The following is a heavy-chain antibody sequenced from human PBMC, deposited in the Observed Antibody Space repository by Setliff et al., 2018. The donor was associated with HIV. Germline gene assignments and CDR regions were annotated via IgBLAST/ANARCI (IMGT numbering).Heavy chain of an antibody. J-gene: IGHJ6*03. D-gene: IGHD6-13*01. V-gene: IGHV1-69*13. CDR3: ATNREQLTMTYYYYYMDV. CDR1: GSTFSSYA. Sequence: SVKVSCKASGSTFSSYAISWVRRAPGQGPEWMGAIIPIFGTTKYAQRFKGRVTITADASTSTAYRELSSLRSEDTAVYYCATNREQLTMTYYYYYMDVWGKGTTVTVSS. CDR2: IIPIFGTT.